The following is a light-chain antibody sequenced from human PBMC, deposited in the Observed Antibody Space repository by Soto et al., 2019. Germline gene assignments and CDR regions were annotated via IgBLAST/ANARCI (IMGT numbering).Light chain of an antibody. CDR1: QRISNY. Sequence: DVQITPSPASLSATIRNKVTLTCRWSQRISNYLAWYQQKPGKVPKLLIYAASTLQSGVPSRFSGSGSGTDFTLTISSLQPEDVATYFCQKYNSAPQWTFGQGTKVDI. J-gene: IGKJ1*01. V-gene: IGKV1-27*01. CDR2: AAS. CDR3: QKYNSAPQWT.